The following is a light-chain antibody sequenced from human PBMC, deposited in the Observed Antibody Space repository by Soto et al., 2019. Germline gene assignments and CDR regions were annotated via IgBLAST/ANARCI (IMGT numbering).Light chain of an antibody. CDR2: KAS. CDR3: QQYSSYSPYT. J-gene: IGKJ2*01. Sequence: DIQMTQSPSTLSASVGDRVTITSRASQSISSWLAWYLQKPGKAPKLLIYKASTLQYGVPSRFSGSGSGTEFTLTISSLQPDDFATYYCQQYSSYSPYTFGQGTKLEIK. V-gene: IGKV1-5*03. CDR1: QSISSW.